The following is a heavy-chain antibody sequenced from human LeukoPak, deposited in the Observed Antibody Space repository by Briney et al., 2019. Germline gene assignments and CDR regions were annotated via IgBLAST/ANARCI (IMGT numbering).Heavy chain of an antibody. CDR1: GYTFTSYA. D-gene: IGHD6-19*01. CDR2: INAGNGNT. J-gene: IGHJ4*02. Sequence: ASVKVSCKASGYTFTSYAMHWVRQAPGQRLEWMGWINAGNGNTKYSQKFQGRVTITRDTSASTAYMELSSLRSEDTAVYYCARFDQWLALFDYWGQGTLVTVSS. V-gene: IGHV1-3*01. CDR3: ARFDQWLALFDY.